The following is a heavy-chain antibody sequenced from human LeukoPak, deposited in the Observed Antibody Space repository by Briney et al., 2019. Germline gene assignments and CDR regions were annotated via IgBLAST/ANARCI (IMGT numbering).Heavy chain of an antibody. D-gene: IGHD6-13*01. CDR1: GGSISSGDYY. CDR2: IYYSGST. Sequence: SETLSLTCTVSGGSISSGDYYWSWIRQPPGKGLEWIGYIYYSGSTYYNPSLESRVTISVDTSKNQFSLKLSSVTAADTAVYYCATFAYSSGWYGYYYGMDVWGQGTTVTVSS. V-gene: IGHV4-30-4*01. CDR3: ATFAYSSGWYGYYYGMDV. J-gene: IGHJ6*02.